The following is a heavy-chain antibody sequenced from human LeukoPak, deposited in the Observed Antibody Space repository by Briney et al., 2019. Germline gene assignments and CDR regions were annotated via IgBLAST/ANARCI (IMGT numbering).Heavy chain of an antibody. V-gene: IGHV3-23*01. J-gene: IGHJ4*02. CDR3: AKCSYGFSDPNFDY. D-gene: IGHD5-18*01. CDR2: ISGSGGST. CDR1: GLTFSSYA. Sequence: GGSLRLSCAASGLTFSSYAMSWVRQAPGKGPEWVSAISGSGGSTYYADSVKGRFAISRDNSKNTLYLQMNSLRAEDTAVYYCAKCSYGFSDPNFDYWGQGTLVTVSS.